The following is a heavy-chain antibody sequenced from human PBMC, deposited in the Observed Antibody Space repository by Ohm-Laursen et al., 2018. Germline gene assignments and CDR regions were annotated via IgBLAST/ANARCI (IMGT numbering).Heavy chain of an antibody. CDR1: GFTLSSYA. CDR3: AKGCGGSCYSTFDY. J-gene: IGHJ4*02. Sequence: SLRLSCAASGFTLSSYAMSWVRQALGKGLEWVSTISGTGLSTYYADSVKGRFTISRDKSKNTLYLQMNSLRAEDTAIYYCAKGCGGSCYSTFDYWGQGTLVTVSS. V-gene: IGHV3-23*01. D-gene: IGHD2-15*01. CDR2: ISGTGLST.